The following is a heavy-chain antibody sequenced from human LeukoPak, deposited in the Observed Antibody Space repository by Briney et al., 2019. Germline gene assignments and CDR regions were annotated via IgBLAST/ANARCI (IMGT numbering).Heavy chain of an antibody. CDR1: GGTFSSYT. V-gene: IGHV1-69*02. J-gene: IGHJ6*02. Sequence: ASVKVSCKASGGTFSSYTISWVRQAPGQGLEWMGRIIPILGIANYAQKFQGRVTITADKSTSTAYMELSSLRSEDTAVYYCARESHNWNYDYYGMDVWGQGTTVTVSS. D-gene: IGHD1-20*01. CDR3: ARESHNWNYDYYGMDV. CDR2: IIPILGIA.